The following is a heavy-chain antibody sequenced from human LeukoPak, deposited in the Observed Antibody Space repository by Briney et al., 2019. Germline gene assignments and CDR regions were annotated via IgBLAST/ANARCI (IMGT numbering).Heavy chain of an antibody. Sequence: SETLSLTCAAYGGSFSGYYWTWIRQPPGKGLEWIGEINHSGSTNYNPSLKSRVTISVDTSKNQFSLKLSSVTAADTAVYYCARGAPGYWSQGTLVTVSS. V-gene: IGHV4-34*01. J-gene: IGHJ4*02. CDR2: INHSGST. CDR3: ARGAPGY. CDR1: GGSFSGYY.